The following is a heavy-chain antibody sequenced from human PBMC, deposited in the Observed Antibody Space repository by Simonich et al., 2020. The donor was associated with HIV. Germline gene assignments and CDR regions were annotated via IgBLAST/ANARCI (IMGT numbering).Heavy chain of an antibody. Sequence: QVQLQQWGAGLLKPSETLSLTCAVYGGSFSGYYLSCIRQPPGKGLEWIGEIKHSGSTNYNPSLKSRVTISVDTSKNQFSLKLSSVTAADTAVYYCARRHPTTVTTPYFDYWGQGTLVTVSS. CDR3: ARRHPTTVTTPYFDY. V-gene: IGHV4-34*01. CDR1: GGSFSGYY. D-gene: IGHD4-17*01. J-gene: IGHJ4*02. CDR2: IKHSGST.